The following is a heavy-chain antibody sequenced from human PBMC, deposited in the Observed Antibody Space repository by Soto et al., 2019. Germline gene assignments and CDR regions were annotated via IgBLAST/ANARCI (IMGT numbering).Heavy chain of an antibody. CDR2: ISAYNANT. J-gene: IGHJ5*02. CDR3: ARAPQMDGWFHP. CDR1: GYTFTSYG. V-gene: IGHV1-18*01. Sequence: QVPLVQSGAEVKKPGGPVKVSCKASGYTFTSYGISWVRQAPGQGLEWMGWISAYNANTNYAQKLQGRVTMPTDTSASTADMELRSLRSDVTAVDYCARAPQMDGWFHPGGQGTLVTVSS.